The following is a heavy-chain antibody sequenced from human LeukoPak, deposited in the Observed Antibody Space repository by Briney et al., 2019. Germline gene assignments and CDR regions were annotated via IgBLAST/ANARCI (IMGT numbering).Heavy chain of an antibody. CDR1: GLTFSSYE. V-gene: IGHV3-48*03. CDR2: ISSSGSTI. CDR3: ARDTYMVTWFDY. Sequence: PWGSLRLSCAASGLTFSSYEMNWVRQAPGKGLEWVSYISSSGSTIYYADSVKGRFTISRNNAKNSLYLQMNSLRAEDTAVYYCARDTYMVTWFDYWGQGTLVTVSS. D-gene: IGHD5-18*01. J-gene: IGHJ4*02.